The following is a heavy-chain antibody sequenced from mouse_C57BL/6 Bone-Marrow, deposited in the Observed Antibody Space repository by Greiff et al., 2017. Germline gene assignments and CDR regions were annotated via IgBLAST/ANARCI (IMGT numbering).Heavy chain of an antibody. Sequence: EVKLVESGGDLVKPGGSLKLSCAASGFTFSSYGMSWVRQTPDKRLEWVATISSGGSYTYYPDSVKGRFTISRDNAKNTRYLQMSSLKSEDTAMYYCARQKWYYAMDYWGQGTSVTVSS. V-gene: IGHV5-6*01. CDR2: ISSGGSYT. CDR3: ARQKWYYAMDY. J-gene: IGHJ4*01. CDR1: GFTFSSYG. D-gene: IGHD1-3*01.